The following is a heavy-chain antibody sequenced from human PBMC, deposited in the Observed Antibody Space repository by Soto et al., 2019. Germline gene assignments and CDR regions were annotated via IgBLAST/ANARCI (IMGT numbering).Heavy chain of an antibody. D-gene: IGHD3-10*01. CDR1: GFTFSNAW. J-gene: IGHJ1*01. Sequence: PGGSLRLSCAASGFTFSNAWINWVRQAPGKGLEWVSAISGSGGSTYYADSVKGRFTISRDNSKNTLYLQMNSLRAEDTAVYYCAKDYGSGSYYQKLPGEYFQHWGQGTLVTVSS. CDR2: ISGSGGST. CDR3: AKDYGSGSYYQKLPGEYFQH. V-gene: IGHV3-23*01.